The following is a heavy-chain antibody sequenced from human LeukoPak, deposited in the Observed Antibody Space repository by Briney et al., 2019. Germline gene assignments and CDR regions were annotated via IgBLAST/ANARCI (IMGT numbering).Heavy chain of an antibody. CDR3: ARGRVTMVRGVIANYYYYYYMDV. D-gene: IGHD3-10*01. Sequence: ASVKVSCKASGYTFTSYDINWVRQATEQGLEWMGWMNPNSGNTGYAQKFQGRVTITRNTSISTAYMELSSLRSEDTAVYYCARGRVTMVRGVIANYYYYYYMDVWGKGTTVTVSS. CDR2: MNPNSGNT. J-gene: IGHJ6*03. CDR1: GYTFTSYD. V-gene: IGHV1-8*03.